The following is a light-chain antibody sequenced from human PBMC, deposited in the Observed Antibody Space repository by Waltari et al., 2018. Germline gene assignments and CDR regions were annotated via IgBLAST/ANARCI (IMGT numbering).Light chain of an antibody. V-gene: IGKV3-20*01. CDR1: QSVAGND. J-gene: IGKJ4*01. CDR2: GAS. Sequence: IVLTQSPGTLSLSPGERATLSCRASQSVAGNDLSWYQQKPGQAPRLLIYGASTRATGIPDRFSGSGSGTDFTLTISRLEPEDFAVYHCQQYGSSHYDSSPFTFGGGTKVEIK. CDR3: QQYGSSHYDSSPFT.